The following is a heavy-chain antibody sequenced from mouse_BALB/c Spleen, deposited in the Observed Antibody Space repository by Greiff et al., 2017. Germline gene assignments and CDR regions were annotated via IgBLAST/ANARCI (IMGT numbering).Heavy chain of an antibody. J-gene: IGHJ3*01. V-gene: IGHV1-14*01. Sequence: VQLQQSGPELVKPGASVKMSCKASGYTFTSYVMHWVKQKPGQGLEWIGYINPYNDGTKYNEKFKGKATLTSDKSSSTAYMELSSLTSEDSAVYYCERWPQFITTVVATDAYWGQGTLVTVSA. CDR1: GYTFTSYV. CDR2: INPYNDGT. CDR3: ERWPQFITTVVATDAY. D-gene: IGHD1-1*01.